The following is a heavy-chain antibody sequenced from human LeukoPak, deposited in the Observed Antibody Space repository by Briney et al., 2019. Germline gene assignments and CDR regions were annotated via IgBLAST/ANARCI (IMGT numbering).Heavy chain of an antibody. CDR2: ISYDGSNK. CDR3: AREAIVGANVDY. D-gene: IGHD1-26*01. Sequence: GGSLRLSCAASGFTFSSYAMHWVRQAPGKGPEWVTIISYDGSNKYYADSVKGRFTISRDNSKNTLYLQMNSLRAEDTAMYYCAREAIVGANVDYWGQGTLVTVSS. J-gene: IGHJ4*02. V-gene: IGHV3-30-3*01. CDR1: GFTFSSYA.